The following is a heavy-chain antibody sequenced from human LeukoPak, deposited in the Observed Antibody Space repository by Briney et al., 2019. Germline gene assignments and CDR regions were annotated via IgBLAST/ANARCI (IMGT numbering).Heavy chain of an antibody. CDR2: ISYDGSNK. V-gene: IGHV3-30*03. J-gene: IGHJ4*02. Sequence: GGSLRLSCAASGFTFSSYGIHWVRQAPGKGLEWVAVISYDGSNKYYVDSVKGRFTISRDNSKNTLYLQMNSLRDEDTAVYYCAREGRCGGDCYYDYWGQGTLVTVSS. CDR3: AREGRCGGDCYYDY. D-gene: IGHD2-21*02. CDR1: GFTFSSYG.